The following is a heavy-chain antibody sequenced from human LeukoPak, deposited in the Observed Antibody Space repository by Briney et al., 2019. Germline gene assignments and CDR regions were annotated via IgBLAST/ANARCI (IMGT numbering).Heavy chain of an antibody. CDR1: GFTFSSYW. D-gene: IGHD6-13*01. J-gene: IGHJ4*02. CDR2: IKQDGSEK. Sequence: PGRSLRLSCAASGFTFSSYWMSWVRQAPGKGLEWVANIKQDGSEKYYADSVKGRFTISRDNAKNSLYLQMNSLRAEDTAVYYCARIHSWYEFDYWGQGTLVTVSS. V-gene: IGHV3-7*01. CDR3: ARIHSWYEFDY.